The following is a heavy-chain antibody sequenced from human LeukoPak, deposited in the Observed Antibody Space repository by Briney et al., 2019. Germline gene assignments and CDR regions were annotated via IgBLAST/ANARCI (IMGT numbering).Heavy chain of an antibody. CDR3: ASGETRHYDILTGHFDY. J-gene: IGHJ4*02. CDR1: GGSVSSGSYY. Sequence: PSETLSLTCTVSGGSVSSGSYYWSWIRQPPEKGLEWIGYIYYSGSTNYNPSLKSRVTISVDTSKNQSSLKLSSVTAADTAVYYCASGETRHYDILTGHFDYWGQGTLVTVSS. CDR2: IYYSGST. D-gene: IGHD3-9*01. V-gene: IGHV4-61*01.